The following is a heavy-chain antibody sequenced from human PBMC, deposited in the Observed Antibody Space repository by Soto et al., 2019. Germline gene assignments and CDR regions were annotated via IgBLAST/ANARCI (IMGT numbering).Heavy chain of an antibody. D-gene: IGHD2-15*01. CDR1: GFTFSSYR. CDR3: ARLTTSCSGGSCGGAY. CDR2: ISSSSSTI. J-gene: IGHJ4*02. Sequence: XGCLRLTSAASGFTFSSYRMNWVRQAPGKGLEWVSYISSSSSTIYYADSVKGRFTISRDNAKNSLYLQMNSLRDEHTAVYYCARLTTSCSGGSCGGAYWGQGTLVTVSS. V-gene: IGHV3-48*02.